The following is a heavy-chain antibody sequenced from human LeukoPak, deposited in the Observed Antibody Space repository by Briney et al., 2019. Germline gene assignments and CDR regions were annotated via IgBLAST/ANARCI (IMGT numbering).Heavy chain of an antibody. CDR3: ARTEAAAGPVDY. D-gene: IGHD6-13*01. CDR2: INPNSGGT. Sequence: ASVKVSCKASGYTFTSYGISWVRQAPGQGLEWMGWINPNSGGTNYAQKFQGRVTMTRDTSISTAYMELSRLRSDDTAVYYCARTEAAAGPVDYWGQGTLVTVSS. CDR1: GYTFTSYG. J-gene: IGHJ4*02. V-gene: IGHV1-2*02.